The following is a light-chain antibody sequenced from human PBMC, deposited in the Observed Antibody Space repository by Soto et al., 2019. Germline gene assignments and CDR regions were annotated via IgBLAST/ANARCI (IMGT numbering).Light chain of an antibody. V-gene: IGLV2-11*01. CDR3: SSQAGSYTLV. J-gene: IGLJ2*01. Sequence: QSALTQPRSVSGSPGQSVTISCTGTSSDVGGYEYVSWYQQRPGKAPKLIIYDVFKRPLGVPGRFSASKSGNTASLTISGLQAEDGADYHCSSQAGSYTLVFGGGTKLTVL. CDR2: DVF. CDR1: SSDVGGYEY.